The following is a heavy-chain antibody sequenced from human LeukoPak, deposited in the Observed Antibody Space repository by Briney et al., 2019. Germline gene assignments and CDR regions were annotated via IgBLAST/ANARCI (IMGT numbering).Heavy chain of an antibody. CDR1: GESVFSTSAA. CDR2: TYYRSQWYN. CDR3: AREGPAFDV. Sequence: SQTLSLTCAISGESVFSTSAAWNWVRQSPSRGLEWLAKTYYRSQWYNDYAESVKGRITINPDTSKNQISLQLNSVTPDDTAVYYCAREGPAFDVWGQGTVVTVSP. J-gene: IGHJ3*01. V-gene: IGHV6-1*01.